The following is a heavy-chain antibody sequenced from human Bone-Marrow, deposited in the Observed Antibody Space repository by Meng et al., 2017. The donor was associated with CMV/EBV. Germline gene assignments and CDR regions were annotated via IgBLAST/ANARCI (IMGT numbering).Heavy chain of an antibody. J-gene: IGHJ1*01. V-gene: IGHV1-18*01. Sequence: ASVKVSCKASGYTFTSYGISWVRQAPGQGLEWMGWISAYNGNTNYAQKLQGRVTMTTDTSTSTAYMELRSLRSDDTAVYYCARDRGECSSTDCYRSWYFQLWGQGTLVTVSS. CDR3: ARDRGECSSTDCYRSWYFQL. CDR1: GYTFTSYG. CDR2: ISAYNGNT. D-gene: IGHD2-2*01.